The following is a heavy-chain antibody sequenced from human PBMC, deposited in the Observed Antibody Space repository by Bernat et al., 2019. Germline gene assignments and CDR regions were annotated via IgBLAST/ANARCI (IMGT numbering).Heavy chain of an antibody. D-gene: IGHD2-8*02. CDR3: AKVRSGAVTGAVNY. CDR1: GFTFSSYA. CDR2: ITGSGGST. V-gene: IGHV3-23*01. J-gene: IGHJ4*02. Sequence: EVQLLESGGGLVQPGGSLRLSCAASGFTFSSYAMSWVRQAPGKGLEWVSVITGSGGSTFYADSVKGRFTISRDNSNNTLYLQMNSLRAEDTAVYDCAKVRSGAVTGAVNYWGQGTLVTVSS.